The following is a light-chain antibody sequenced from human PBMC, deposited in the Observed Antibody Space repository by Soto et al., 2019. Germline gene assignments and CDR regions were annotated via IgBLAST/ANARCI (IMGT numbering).Light chain of an antibody. CDR3: QQYASSVT. Sequence: EIVLTQSPGSLSLSLGERATLSCRASQSVDSAFFAWYQQKPGQPPRLLIQGASRRATGIPDRFSGSGSGPDFRLTISRLEPDDFAVYYCQQYASSVTFGQGTKVGI. V-gene: IGKV3-20*01. CDR2: GAS. CDR1: QSVDSAF. J-gene: IGKJ1*01.